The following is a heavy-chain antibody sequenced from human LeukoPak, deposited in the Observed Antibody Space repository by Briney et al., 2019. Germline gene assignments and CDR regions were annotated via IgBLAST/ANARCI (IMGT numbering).Heavy chain of an antibody. CDR1: GGSIRSGDYS. D-gene: IGHD3-10*01. Sequence: SETLSLTCTVSGGSIRSGDYSWSWIRQPPGKGLEWIGYIYYSGSTYYNPSLKSRVTISGDTSKNQFSLNLSSVTAADTAVYYCATDRARGGDSFDYWGQGTLVTVSS. J-gene: IGHJ4*02. CDR2: IYYSGST. CDR3: ATDRARGGDSFDY. V-gene: IGHV4-30-4*01.